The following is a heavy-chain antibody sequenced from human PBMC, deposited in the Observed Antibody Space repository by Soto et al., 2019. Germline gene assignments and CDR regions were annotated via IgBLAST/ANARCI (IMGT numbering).Heavy chain of an antibody. CDR2: IKQDGSEK. Sequence: GGSLRLSCAASGFTFSNSWMSWVRQAPGKGLEWVANIKQDGSEKYYVDSVKGRFTISRDNAKNSLYLQMDSLRAEDTAVYYCSSAGYWGQGTLVTVSS. J-gene: IGHJ4*02. CDR3: SSAGY. V-gene: IGHV3-7*05. CDR1: GFTFSNSW.